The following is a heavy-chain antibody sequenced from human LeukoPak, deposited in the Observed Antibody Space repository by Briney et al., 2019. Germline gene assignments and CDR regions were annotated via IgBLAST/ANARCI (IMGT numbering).Heavy chain of an antibody. J-gene: IGHJ4*02. CDR3: ARSYGSGNYFDY. CDR2: ISDSGDT. D-gene: IGHD3-10*01. Sequence: SETLSLTCTVSGGSISSSSYYWGWIRQPPGKGLEWIGSISDSGDTYYNPSLKSRVTISVDTSKNQFSLKLSSVTAADTAVYYCARSYGSGNYFDYWGQGTLVTVSS. CDR1: GGSISSSSYY. V-gene: IGHV4-39*07.